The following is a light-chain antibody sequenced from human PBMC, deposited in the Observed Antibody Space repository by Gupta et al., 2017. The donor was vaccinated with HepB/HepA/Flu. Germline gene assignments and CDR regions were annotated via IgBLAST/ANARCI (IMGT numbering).Light chain of an antibody. CDR1: QSISSY. CDR3: QQSYSTIT. J-gene: IGKJ4*01. V-gene: IGKV1-39*01. Sequence: DIQMTQSPSSLSASVGDRVTITCRASQSISSYLNWYQQKPGKAPKLLIYAASRGQSGVPSRFSGSGYGKDFTLTSSRRQHEDFATYYGQQSYSTITFGGGTKVEIK. CDR2: AAS.